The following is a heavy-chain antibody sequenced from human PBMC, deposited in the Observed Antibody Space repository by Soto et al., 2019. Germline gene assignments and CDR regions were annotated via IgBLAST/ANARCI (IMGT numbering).Heavy chain of an antibody. CDR2: IYYSGST. CDR1: GGSISSGDYY. V-gene: IGHV4-30-4*01. CDR3: ARAVEVTSNYFDY. J-gene: IGHJ4*02. Sequence: QVQLQESGPGLVKPSQTLSLTCTVSGGSISSGDYYWSWIRQPPGKGLEWIGYIYYSGSTYYNPSLKSRVTISVDTSQNQSSLKLSSVTAADTAVYYCARAVEVTSNYFDYWGQGTLVTVSS. D-gene: IGHD5-18*01.